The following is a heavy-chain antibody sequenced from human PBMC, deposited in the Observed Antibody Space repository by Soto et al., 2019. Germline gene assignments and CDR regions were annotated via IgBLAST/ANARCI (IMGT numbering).Heavy chain of an antibody. CDR3: ARDLGTAVAGTEYGMHD. J-gene: IGHJ6*01. Sequence: QVQLVQSGAEVKKPGASVKVYCTASGGTFSNYTINWVRQAPGQGLEWMGRIIPLLSVDNYAESFQGRVTIRADKTTPTLYMEMTSLRSTDTGVSSCARDLGTAVAGTEYGMHDWVQGTTVIVS. CDR2: IIPLLSVD. D-gene: IGHD6-19*01. V-gene: IGHV1-69*08. CDR1: GGTFSNYT.